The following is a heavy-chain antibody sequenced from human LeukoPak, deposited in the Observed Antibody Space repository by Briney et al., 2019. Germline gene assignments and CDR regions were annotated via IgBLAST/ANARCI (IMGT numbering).Heavy chain of an antibody. D-gene: IGHD2-2*01. CDR3: ARVVVPAAPGFAD. CDR1: GFTFSSYW. V-gene: IGHV3-7*04. J-gene: IGHJ4*02. CDR2: IKQDGSEK. Sequence: PGGSLRLSCAASGFTFSSYWMSWVRQAPGKGLEWVANIKQDGSEKYYVDSVKGRFTISRDNARNSLYLQMYSLRAEDTAVYYCARVVVPAAPGFADWGQGTLVTVSS.